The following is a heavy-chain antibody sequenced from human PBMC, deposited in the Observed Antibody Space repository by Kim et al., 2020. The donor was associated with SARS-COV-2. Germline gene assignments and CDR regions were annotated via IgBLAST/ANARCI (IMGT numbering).Heavy chain of an antibody. V-gene: IGHV4-39*07. CDR2: VYNSGTT. D-gene: IGHD1-26*01. CDR3: ACNVGSTPDYCFDY. Sequence: SETLSLTCSVSGVSISTNYHYWVWVRQPPGKGLEWIGSVYNSGTTYYNPSLKSRVTISGDTSKNQFSLNMRSVTAADTAVYYCACNVGSTPDYCFDYWGRGALVTVSS. CDR1: GVSISTNYHY. J-gene: IGHJ4*02.